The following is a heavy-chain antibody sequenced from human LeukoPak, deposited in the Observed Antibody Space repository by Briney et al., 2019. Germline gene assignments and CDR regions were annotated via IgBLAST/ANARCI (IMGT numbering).Heavy chain of an antibody. CDR3: AKDLYYYDSSGYWYYYGMDV. D-gene: IGHD3-22*01. CDR2: IYSGGST. J-gene: IGHJ6*02. CDR1: GFSVSSNY. V-gene: IGHV3-66*01. Sequence: PGGSLRLSCAASGFSVSSNYMRWVRQAPGKGLEWVSVIYSGGSTYYADSVKGRFSISRDNSKNTLYLQMNSLRAEDTAVYYCAKDLYYYDSSGYWYYYGMDVWGQGTTVTVSS.